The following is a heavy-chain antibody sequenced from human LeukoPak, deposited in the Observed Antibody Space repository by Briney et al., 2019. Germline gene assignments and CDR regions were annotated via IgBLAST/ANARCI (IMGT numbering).Heavy chain of an antibody. V-gene: IGHV3-23*01. CDR1: GFTFSSYA. J-gene: IGHJ4*02. D-gene: IGHD3-22*01. Sequence: GGSLRLSCAASGFTFSSYAMSWVRQAPGKGLEWVSAISGSGGSTYYADCVKGRFTISRDNSKNTLYLQMNSLRAEDTAVYYCAKDFSRLYYYDSSGSNYFDYWGQGTLVTVSS. CDR2: ISGSGGST. CDR3: AKDFSRLYYYDSSGSNYFDY.